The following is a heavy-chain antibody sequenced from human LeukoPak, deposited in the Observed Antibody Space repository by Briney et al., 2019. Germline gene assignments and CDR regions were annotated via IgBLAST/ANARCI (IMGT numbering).Heavy chain of an antibody. J-gene: IGHJ4*02. CDR2: IGIDSGNT. V-gene: IGHV3-48*01. CDR1: GFTFSDYS. CDR3: ARDYKYAFDN. Sequence: GGSLRLSCAASGFTFSDYSTNWVRQAPGKGLEWISYIGIDSGNTNYADSMKGRFTISGDKAKNSLYLQMNSLRVEDTAVYYCARDYKYAFDNWGQGTLVTVSS. D-gene: IGHD5-24*01.